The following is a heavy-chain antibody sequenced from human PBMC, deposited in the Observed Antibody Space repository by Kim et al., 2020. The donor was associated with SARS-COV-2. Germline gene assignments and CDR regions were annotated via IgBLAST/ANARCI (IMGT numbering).Heavy chain of an antibody. D-gene: IGHD3-22*01. Sequence: SVKVSCKASGGTFSSYAISWVRQAPGQGLEWMGRIIPILGIANYAQKFQGRVTITADKSTSTAYMELSSLRSEDTAVYYCARAPYYYDSSGYYAGAFDIWGHGTMFTVSS. CDR1: GGTFSSYA. V-gene: IGHV1-69*04. J-gene: IGHJ3*02. CDR2: IIPILGIA. CDR3: ARAPYYYDSSGYYAGAFDI.